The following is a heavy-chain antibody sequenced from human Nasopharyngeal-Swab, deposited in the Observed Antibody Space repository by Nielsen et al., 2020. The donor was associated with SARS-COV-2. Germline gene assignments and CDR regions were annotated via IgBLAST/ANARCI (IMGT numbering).Heavy chain of an antibody. D-gene: IGHD2-15*01. CDR3: AGDDRAGTTGLLVQHYFDY. V-gene: IGHV4-39*02. CDR2: IYYSGST. J-gene: IGHJ4*02. Sequence: RQAPGKGLEWIGSIYYSGSTYYNPSLKSRVTISVDTSKNQFSLKLSSVTAADTAVYYCAGDDRAGTTGLLVQHYFDYWGQGTLVTVSS.